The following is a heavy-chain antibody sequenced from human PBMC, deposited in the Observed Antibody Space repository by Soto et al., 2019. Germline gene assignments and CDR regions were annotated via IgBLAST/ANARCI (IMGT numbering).Heavy chain of an antibody. V-gene: IGHV3-21*01. J-gene: IGHJ4*02. CDR2: ISSSSNYI. CDR3: AREGMYYDILTGYYLYYFDY. Sequence: GGSLRLSCAASGFTFSSYSMNWVRQAPGKGLEWVSSISSSSNYIHYADSVKGRFTISRDNAKNSLYLQVNSLRAEDTAVYYCAREGMYYDILTGYYLYYFDYWGQGTLVTVSS. CDR1: GFTFSSYS. D-gene: IGHD3-9*01.